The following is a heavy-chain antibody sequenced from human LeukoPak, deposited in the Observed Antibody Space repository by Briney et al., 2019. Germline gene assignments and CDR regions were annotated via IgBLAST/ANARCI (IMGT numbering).Heavy chain of an antibody. D-gene: IGHD6-25*01. Sequence: GGSLRLSCVASGFTLSGYYMTCIRQAPRKGLEWVSYISGSGERTYYGDSGKGRFTISRDNAKRSLDLQMNSLRTDDTAIYYCARSVMTAAGAIDYWGQGTLVTVSS. J-gene: IGHJ4*02. CDR2: ISGSGERT. V-gene: IGHV3-11*01. CDR1: GFTLSGYY. CDR3: ARSVMTAAGAIDY.